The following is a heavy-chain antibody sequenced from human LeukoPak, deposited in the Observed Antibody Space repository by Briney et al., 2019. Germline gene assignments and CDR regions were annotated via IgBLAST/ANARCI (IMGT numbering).Heavy chain of an antibody. J-gene: IGHJ2*01. Sequence: SEILSLTCAVYGRSFSDYYWSWIRQPAGKGLEWIGRIYASGSTNHNPSLKSRVTISIDTSKNQFSLKLSSVTAADTAVYYCARGYSSGYWYFDLWGRGTLVTLSS. V-gene: IGHV4-59*10. CDR2: IYASGST. CDR1: GRSFSDYY. D-gene: IGHD5-18*01. CDR3: ARGYSSGYWYFDL.